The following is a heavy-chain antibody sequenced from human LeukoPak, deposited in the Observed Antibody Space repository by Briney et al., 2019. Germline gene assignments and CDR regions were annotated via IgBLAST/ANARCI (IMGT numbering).Heavy chain of an antibody. CDR2: IYWDDDK. CDR3: AHLGGGY. V-gene: IGHV2-5*08. J-gene: IGHJ4*02. CDR1: GASISTYYWT. Sequence: TLSLTCTVSGASISTYYWTWIRQPPGKALEWLALIYWDDDKRYSPSLKSRLTVTKDTSKNQVVLTMTNMDPVDTATFYCAHLGGGYWGQGTLVTVSS. D-gene: IGHD2-15*01.